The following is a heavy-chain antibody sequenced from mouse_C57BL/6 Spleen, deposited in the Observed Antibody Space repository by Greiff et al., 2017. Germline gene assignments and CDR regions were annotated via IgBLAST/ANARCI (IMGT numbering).Heavy chain of an antibody. D-gene: IGHD2-4*01. V-gene: IGHV1-18*01. J-gene: IGHJ4*01. Sequence: EVQLQQSGPELVKPGASVKIPCKASGYTFTDYYMDWVKQSHGKSLEWIGDINPNNGGTIYNQQFKGKATLTVEKFSSTAYMELRSLTYEDTEVYYCERDSDYDEGCAMDYWGQGTSVTVSS. CDR3: ERDSDYDEGCAMDY. CDR1: GYTFTDYY. CDR2: INPNNGGT.